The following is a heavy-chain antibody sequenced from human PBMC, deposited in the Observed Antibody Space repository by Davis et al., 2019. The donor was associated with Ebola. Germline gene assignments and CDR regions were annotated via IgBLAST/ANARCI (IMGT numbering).Heavy chain of an antibody. Sequence: GESLKISCASSGFIFSNYWMSWVRQAPGKGLEWVANIRQDGREKHYVDSVKGRFTISRDNTKNSLFLQMNSLRAEDTAVYYCAKDSGAFVVVPAAFNWFDPWGQGTLVTVSS. V-gene: IGHV3-7*03. CDR3: AKDSGAFVVVPAAFNWFDP. CDR1: GFIFSNYW. D-gene: IGHD2-2*01. J-gene: IGHJ5*02. CDR2: IRQDGREK.